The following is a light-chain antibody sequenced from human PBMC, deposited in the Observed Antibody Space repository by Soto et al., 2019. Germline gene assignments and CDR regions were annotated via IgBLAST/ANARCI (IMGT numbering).Light chain of an antibody. CDR3: QSYDSSLSVV. Sequence: QSVLTQPPSVSGAPGQRVTISCTGSSSNIGAGYNVPWYQHLPGTAPKLLIYVNSNRPSGVPDRFSGSKSGTSASLAITGLQAEDEADYYCQSYDSSLSVVFGGGTKLTVL. CDR1: SSNIGAGYN. CDR2: VNS. V-gene: IGLV1-40*01. J-gene: IGLJ2*01.